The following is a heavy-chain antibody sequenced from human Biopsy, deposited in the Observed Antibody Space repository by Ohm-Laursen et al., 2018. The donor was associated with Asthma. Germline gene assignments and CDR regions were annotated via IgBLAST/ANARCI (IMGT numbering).Heavy chain of an antibody. V-gene: IGHV1-69*15. CDR3: ARGPEYVRSSGALDY. CDR2: IIPIFGPT. J-gene: IGHJ4*02. CDR1: GGTFSSNS. Sequence: VSSVKVSCNASGGTFSSNSINWVRQAPGQGLVWMGRIIPIFGPTNYAQKFQGRVTISADDSTSTAYMELSSLSSEDTALYYCARGPEYVRSSGALDYWGQGTLVTVSS. D-gene: IGHD2-2*01.